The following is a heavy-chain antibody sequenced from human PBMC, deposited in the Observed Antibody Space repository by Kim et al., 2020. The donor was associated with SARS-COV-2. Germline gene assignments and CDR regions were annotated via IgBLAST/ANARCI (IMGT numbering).Heavy chain of an antibody. CDR3: ARGYYYDSSGYYSDY. V-gene: IGHV1-69*02. Sequence: QKFQGRVTITADKSTSTAYMELSSLRSEDTAVYYCARGYYYDSSGYYSDYWGQGTLVTVSS. D-gene: IGHD3-22*01. J-gene: IGHJ4*02.